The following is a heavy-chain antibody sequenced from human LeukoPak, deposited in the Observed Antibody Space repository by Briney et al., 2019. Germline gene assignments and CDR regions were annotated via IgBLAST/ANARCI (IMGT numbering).Heavy chain of an antibody. CDR1: GGSFSGYY. CDR2: INHSGST. Sequence: SETLSLTCAVYGGSFSGYYWSWIRQPPGKGLEWIGEINHSGSTNYNPSLKSRVTISVDTSKNQFSLKLSSVTAADTAVYYCAKRRGYGYKLGGNYFDYWGQGTLVTVSS. CDR3: AKRRGYGYKLGGNYFDY. D-gene: IGHD5-18*01. J-gene: IGHJ4*02. V-gene: IGHV4-34*01.